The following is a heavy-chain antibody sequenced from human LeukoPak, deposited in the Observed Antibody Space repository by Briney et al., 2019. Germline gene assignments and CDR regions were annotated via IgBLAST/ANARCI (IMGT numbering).Heavy chain of an antibody. D-gene: IGHD5-18*01. Sequence: SVMVSCKTSGYTFTNHGISWVRQAPGQGLEWMGGIIPIFGTANYAQKFQGRVTITTDESTSTAYMELSSLRSEDTAVYYCARERYSYGQFDYWGQGTLVTVSS. V-gene: IGHV1-69*05. CDR2: IIPIFGTA. CDR3: ARERYSYGQFDY. CDR1: GYTFTNHG. J-gene: IGHJ4*02.